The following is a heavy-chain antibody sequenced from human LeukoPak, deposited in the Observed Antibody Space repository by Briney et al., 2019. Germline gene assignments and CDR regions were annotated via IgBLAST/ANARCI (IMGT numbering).Heavy chain of an antibody. CDR2: IYYSGST. CDR3: ARHIVGADGDGDDAFDI. D-gene: IGHD1-26*01. V-gene: IGHV4-59*08. J-gene: IGHJ3*02. CDR1: GGSISSYY. Sequence: SETLSLTCTVSGGSISSYYWSWIRQPPGKGLEWIGYIYYSGSTNYNPSLKSRVTISVDTSKNQFSLKLSSVTAADTAVYYCARHIVGADGDGDDAFDIWGQGTMVTVSS.